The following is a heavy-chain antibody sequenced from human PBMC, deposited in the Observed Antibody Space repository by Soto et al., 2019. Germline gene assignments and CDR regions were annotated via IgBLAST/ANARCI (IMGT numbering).Heavy chain of an antibody. D-gene: IGHD3-22*01. CDR3: VKVYYYDSSGYYDY. V-gene: IGHV3-30*02. CDR2: IWYDGGST. CDR1: GFTFSTYG. Sequence: PGGSLRLSCAASGFTFSTYGMHWVRQAPGKGLEWVAVIWYDGGSTYYADSVKGRFTISRDNSKNTLYLQMSSLRAEDTAVYYCVKVYYYDSSGYYDYWGQGTLVTVSS. J-gene: IGHJ4*02.